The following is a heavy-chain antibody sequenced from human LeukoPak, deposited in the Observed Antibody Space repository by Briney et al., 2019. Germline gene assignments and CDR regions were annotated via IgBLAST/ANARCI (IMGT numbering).Heavy chain of an antibody. CDR1: GFTFSSYE. CDR3: ARDPYNGYYGDDYYYYMDV. J-gene: IGHJ6*03. CDR2: ITRDSIYT. Sequence: AGGSLRLSCAASGFTFSSYEMNWVRQTPGKGLEWVSSITRDSIYTFYADSVKGRFTISRDNAKNSLSLQMNSLRAEDTAVYYCARDPYNGYYGDDYYYYMDVWGKGTTVTISS. D-gene: IGHD4-17*01. V-gene: IGHV3-21*01.